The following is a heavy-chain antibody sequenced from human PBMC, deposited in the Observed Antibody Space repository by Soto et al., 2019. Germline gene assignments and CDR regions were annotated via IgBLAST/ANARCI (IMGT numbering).Heavy chain of an antibody. V-gene: IGHV5-10-1*01. CDR2: IDPSDSYT. Sequence: CESLKISCKGSGYSFTSYWISWVRQMPGKGLEWMGRIDPSDSYTNYSPSFQGHVTISADKSISTAYLQWSSLKASDTAMYYCARARIEMAMPYYFDYWGQGTLVTASS. CDR1: GYSFTSYW. CDR3: ARARIEMAMPYYFDY. J-gene: IGHJ4*02. D-gene: IGHD2-2*01.